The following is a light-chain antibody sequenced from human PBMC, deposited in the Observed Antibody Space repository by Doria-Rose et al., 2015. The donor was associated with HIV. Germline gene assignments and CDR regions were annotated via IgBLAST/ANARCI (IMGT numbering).Light chain of an antibody. J-gene: IGKJ5*01. CDR1: QRVKSSY. Sequence: DIVMTQSPGTLSLSPGERATLSCRASQRVKSSYLAWYQQKPDQAPRLLIYDASTRATGIPDRCSGSGSGTDFTLTISRLEPEDVAVCYCRQYGTSRGTFGQGTRLEIK. CDR2: DAS. CDR3: RQYGTSRGT. V-gene: IGKV3-20*01.